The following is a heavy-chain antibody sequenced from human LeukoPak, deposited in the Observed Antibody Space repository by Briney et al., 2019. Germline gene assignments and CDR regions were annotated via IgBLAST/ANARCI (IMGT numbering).Heavy chain of an antibody. Sequence: SETLSLTCTVSGGSISSGGYYWSWIRQHPGKGLEWIGYIYYSGSTYYNPSLKSRVTISVDTSKNQFSLKLSSVTAADTAVYYCARSAVLLWFGGFDYWGQGTLVTVSS. CDR2: IYYSGST. D-gene: IGHD3-10*01. CDR3: ARSAVLLWFGGFDY. CDR1: GGSISSGGYY. J-gene: IGHJ4*02. V-gene: IGHV4-31*03.